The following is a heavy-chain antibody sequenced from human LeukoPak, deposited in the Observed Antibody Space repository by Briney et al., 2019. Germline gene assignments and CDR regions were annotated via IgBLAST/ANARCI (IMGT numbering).Heavy chain of an antibody. J-gene: IGHJ5*02. CDR3: ARHAAVEGSSGWSPLWWFDP. CDR1: DGSMSNHY. D-gene: IGHD6-19*01. Sequence: SETLSLTCTVSDGSMSNHYWSWLRRPPGKGLEWIGYIYYSGSTNYNPSLKSRVTVSIDTSKNQFSLKLSSVTAADTAVYYCARHAAVEGSSGWSPLWWFDPWGQGTLVTVSS. V-gene: IGHV4-59*08. CDR2: IYYSGST.